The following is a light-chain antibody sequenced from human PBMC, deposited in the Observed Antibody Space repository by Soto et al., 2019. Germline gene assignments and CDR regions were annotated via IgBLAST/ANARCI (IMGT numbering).Light chain of an antibody. J-gene: IGKJ1*01. CDR1: QTISTW. CDR2: KAS. CDR3: QQYNTWPRT. Sequence: DIQMTQSPSTLSASVGDRVTISCRASQTISTWLAWYQQKPVKAPNLLIYKASSLESGVPSRFSGSGSGTEFTLTISSLQSEDFAVYYCQQYNTWPRTFGQGTKVDIK. V-gene: IGKV1-5*03.